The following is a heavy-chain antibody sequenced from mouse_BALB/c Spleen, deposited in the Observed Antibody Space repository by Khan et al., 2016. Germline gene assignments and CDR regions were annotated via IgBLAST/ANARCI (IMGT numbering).Heavy chain of an antibody. Sequence: QVQLQQSGAELVRPGSSVKISCKASGHAFSSYWMHWVKQRPGPGLEWICQLYPGAGDTNYNGKFTGKATLTADKSSSTAYMQLSSRTSEDSAVDVCAELTGTREAMGNWGQGTSVTGSS. CDR1: GHAFSSYW. D-gene: IGHD4-1*01. CDR2: LYPGAGDT. CDR3: AELTGTREAMGN. V-gene: IGHV1-80*01. J-gene: IGHJ4*01.